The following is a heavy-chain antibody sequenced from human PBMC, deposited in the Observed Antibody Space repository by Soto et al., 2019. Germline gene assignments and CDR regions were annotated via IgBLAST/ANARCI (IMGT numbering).Heavy chain of an antibody. CDR1: GGSFSGYS. Sequence: PSETLSLTCAVYGGSFSGYSWSWIRQPPGKGLEWIGEINHSGGTNYNPSLKSRVNISVDTSKNQFSLRLSSVTAAATAVYYCARGRGYCSGGSRYPNAFDIWGQGTVVTV. CDR2: INHSGGT. CDR3: ARGRGYCSGGSRYPNAFDI. V-gene: IGHV4-34*01. J-gene: IGHJ3*02. D-gene: IGHD2-15*01.